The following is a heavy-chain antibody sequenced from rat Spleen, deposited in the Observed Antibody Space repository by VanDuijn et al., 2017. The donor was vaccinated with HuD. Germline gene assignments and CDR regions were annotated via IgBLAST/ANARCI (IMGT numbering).Heavy chain of an antibody. CDR1: GFTFSNYY. Sequence: EVQLVESGGGLVQPGRSLKLSCAASGFTFSNYYMAWVRQAPTKGLEWVAYISTAGGNTYYRDSVRGRFTISRDNAKSALYLQMDSLRSEDTATYYRTTDSYFDGTYYPGGFDYWGQGVMVTVSS. J-gene: IGHJ2*01. D-gene: IGHD1-12*02. V-gene: IGHV5-27*01. CDR2: ISTAGGNT. CDR3: TTDSYFDGTYYPGGFDY.